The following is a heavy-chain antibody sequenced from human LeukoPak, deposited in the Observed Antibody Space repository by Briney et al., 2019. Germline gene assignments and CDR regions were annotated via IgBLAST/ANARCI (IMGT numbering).Heavy chain of an antibody. J-gene: IGHJ4*02. D-gene: IGHD5-18*01. V-gene: IGHV4-39*01. CDR3: ARLGGYSYGSSYYFDY. CDR1: GGSISSSNYY. CDR2: IFYSGNT. Sequence: PSETPSLTCTVYGGSISSSNYYWGWIRQPPGKGLEWIGNIFYSGNTYYNPSLKSRVTISVDTSKNQFSLRLSSVTAADTAVYYCARLGGYSYGSSYYFDYWGQGTLVTVSS.